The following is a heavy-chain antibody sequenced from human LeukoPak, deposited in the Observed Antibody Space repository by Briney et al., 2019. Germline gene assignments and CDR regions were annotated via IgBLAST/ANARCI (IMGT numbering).Heavy chain of an antibody. Sequence: SQTLSLTCTVSGGSISSGDYYWSWIRQPPGKGLEWIGYIYYSGSTYYNPSLKSRVTISVDTSKNQFSLKLSSVTAADTAVYYCASIIVGGYYYHMDVWGKGTTVTVSS. D-gene: IGHD2-15*01. CDR1: GGSISSGDYY. CDR2: IYYSGST. V-gene: IGHV4-30-4*08. CDR3: ASIIVGGYYYHMDV. J-gene: IGHJ6*03.